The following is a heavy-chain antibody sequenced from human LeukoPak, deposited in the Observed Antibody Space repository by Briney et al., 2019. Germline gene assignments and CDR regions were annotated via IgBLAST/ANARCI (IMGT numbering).Heavy chain of an antibody. CDR1: RFTFSSYG. CDR2: ISSSSSYT. Sequence: QPGGSLRLSCAASRFTFSSYGMSWIRQAPGKGLEWVSYISSSSSYTNYADSVKGRFTISRDNAKNSLYLQMNSLRAEDTAVYYCATDTAMALQTHWGQGTLVTVSS. D-gene: IGHD5-18*01. V-gene: IGHV3-48*04. CDR3: ATDTAMALQTH. J-gene: IGHJ4*02.